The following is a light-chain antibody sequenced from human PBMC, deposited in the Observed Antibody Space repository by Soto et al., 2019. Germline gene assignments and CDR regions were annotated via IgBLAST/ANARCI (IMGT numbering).Light chain of an antibody. CDR3: QNYNTAPT. J-gene: IGKJ4*01. CDR1: QGISNY. CDR2: TAS. V-gene: IGKV1-27*01. Sequence: DIQMTQSPSSLSASVGDRVTITCRASQGISNYLAWYQQKPGKVPKLLIYTASTLQSGVPSRFSGSGSGTDFTLTISSLQPEDVTTYYCQNYNTAPTFGGGTKVEIK.